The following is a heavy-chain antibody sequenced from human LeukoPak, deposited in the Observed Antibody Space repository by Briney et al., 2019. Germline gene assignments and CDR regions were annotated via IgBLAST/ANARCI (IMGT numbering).Heavy chain of an antibody. CDR3: ARDDLSELDFDWLIPFDY. D-gene: IGHD3-9*01. J-gene: IGHJ4*02. CDR2: ISAYNGNT. Sequence: VASVKVSCKASGYTFTSYGISWVRPAPGQGLEWMGWISAYNGNTNYAQKLQGRVTMTTDTSTSTAYMELRSLRSDDTAVYYCARDDLSELDFDWLIPFDYWGQGTLVTVSS. CDR1: GYTFTSYG. V-gene: IGHV1-18*01.